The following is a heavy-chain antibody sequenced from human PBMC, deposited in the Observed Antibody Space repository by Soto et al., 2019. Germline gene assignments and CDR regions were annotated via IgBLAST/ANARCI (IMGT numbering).Heavy chain of an antibody. CDR3: ARVPLGYTRSHYFAF. CDR1: GASVSRGSFD. D-gene: IGHD6-6*01. Sequence: AETLAVACTVSGASVSRGSFDWSWIREPPGKGLEWIGFIYNSVTFNYNSSLKSRVTISVDTSNHQFSLKLSSVTAADTAVYFCARVPLGYTRSHYFAFWRQGALVTVSS. CDR2: IYNSVTF. V-gene: IGHV4-61*01. J-gene: IGHJ4*02.